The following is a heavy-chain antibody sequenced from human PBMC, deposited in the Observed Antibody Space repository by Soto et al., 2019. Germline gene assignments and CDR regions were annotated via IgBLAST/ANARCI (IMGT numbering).Heavy chain of an antibody. Sequence: GGSLRLSCAASGFAFSDYYISWVRQAPGKGLEWISYISGRSSFTKYAASVRGRFTISRDNAKRSLHLQMNSLRADDTAVYYCARDPFYFGSGTYNTRYYYYPMDVWGQGXTVTVPS. CDR1: GFAFSDYY. V-gene: IGHV3-11*06. J-gene: IGHJ6*02. D-gene: IGHD3-10*01. CDR3: ARDPFYFGSGTYNTRYYYYPMDV. CDR2: ISGRSSFT.